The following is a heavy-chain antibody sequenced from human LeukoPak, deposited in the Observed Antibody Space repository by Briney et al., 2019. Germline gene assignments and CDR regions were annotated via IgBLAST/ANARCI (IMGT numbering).Heavy chain of an antibody. J-gene: IGHJ4*02. CDR2: ISGSGGST. V-gene: IGHV3-23*01. CDR3: AKSDSVVADFFDY. CDR1: GFTFSTYA. Sequence: GGSLRLSCAASGFTFSTYAMSWVRQAPGKGLEWVSAISGSGGSTYYADSVKGRFTISRDNSKNTLYLQMNSLRAEDTAVYYCAKSDSVVADFFDYWGQETLVTVSS. D-gene: IGHD2-2*01.